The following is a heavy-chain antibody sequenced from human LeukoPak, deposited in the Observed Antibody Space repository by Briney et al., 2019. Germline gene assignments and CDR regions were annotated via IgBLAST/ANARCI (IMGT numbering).Heavy chain of an antibody. CDR1: GGSISSGGYY. Sequence: SETLSLTCTVSGGSISSGGYYWSWIRQHPGKGLEWIGYIYYSGSTYYNPSLKSRVTISVDTSKNQFSLKLSSVTAADTAVYYCARVLTDYGDRGTHYFDYWGQGTLVTVSS. J-gene: IGHJ4*02. D-gene: IGHD4-17*01. V-gene: IGHV4-31*03. CDR2: IYYSGST. CDR3: ARVLTDYGDRGTHYFDY.